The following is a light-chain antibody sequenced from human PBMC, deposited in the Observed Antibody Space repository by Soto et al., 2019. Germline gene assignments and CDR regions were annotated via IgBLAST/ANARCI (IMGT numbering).Light chain of an antibody. CDR2: GAS. CDR1: QSISSSF. J-gene: IGKJ5*01. V-gene: IGKV3-20*01. CDR3: QQYDNSPIT. Sequence: ENVLTQAPGILSLSPGERASLPCGGSQSISSSFLAWYQQKPGQAPRXXIYGASSRATGIPDRFSGSGSETDLTLTISRLEPEDVAVYYCQQYDNSPITFGQGTRLDIK.